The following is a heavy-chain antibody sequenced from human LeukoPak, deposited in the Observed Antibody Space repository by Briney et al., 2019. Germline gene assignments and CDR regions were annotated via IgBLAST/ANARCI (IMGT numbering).Heavy chain of an antibody. D-gene: IGHD6-19*01. CDR1: GFSLSTYW. CDR2: IRSDGSSP. V-gene: IGHV3-74*01. J-gene: IGHJ4*02. CDR3: ARGPEAGLYYFDY. Sequence: GRSLRLSCAASGFSLSTYWMHWVRQAPGERLMWVSRIRSDGSSPNYADSVKGRFTISRDNAENTLHLQMDSLRAEDTAVYYCARGPEAGLYYFDYWGQGTLVTVSS.